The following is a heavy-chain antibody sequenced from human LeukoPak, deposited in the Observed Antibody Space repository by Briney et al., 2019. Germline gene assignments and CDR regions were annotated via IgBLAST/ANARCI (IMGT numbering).Heavy chain of an antibody. J-gene: IGHJ4*02. CDR3: ARDLITMIVVVMPHFDY. Sequence: ASVKVSCKASGYTFTSYGISWVRQAPGQGLEWMGWISAYNGNTNYAQKLQGRVTMTTDTSTSTAYMELRSLRSDDTAVYYCARDLITMIVVVMPHFDYWGQGTLVTVSS. V-gene: IGHV1-18*01. CDR1: GYTFTSYG. D-gene: IGHD3-22*01. CDR2: ISAYNGNT.